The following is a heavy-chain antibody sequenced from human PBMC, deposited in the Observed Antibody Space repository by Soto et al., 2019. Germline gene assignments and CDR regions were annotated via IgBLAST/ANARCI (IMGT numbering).Heavy chain of an antibody. V-gene: IGHV1-8*01. Sequence: GASVKVSCKASGYTFTSYDINWVRQATGQGLEWMGWMNPNSGNTGYAQKFQGRVTMTRNTSISTAYMELSSLRSEDTAVYYCARGAYYYGSGQAVQGWFDPWGQGTLVTVSS. CDR1: GYTFTSYD. CDR2: MNPNSGNT. J-gene: IGHJ5*02. CDR3: ARGAYYYGSGQAVQGWFDP. D-gene: IGHD3-10*01.